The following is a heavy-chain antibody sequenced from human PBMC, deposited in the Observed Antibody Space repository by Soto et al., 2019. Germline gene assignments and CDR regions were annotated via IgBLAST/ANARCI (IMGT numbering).Heavy chain of an antibody. CDR1: GFTFSNFW. V-gene: IGHV3-7*05. J-gene: IGHJ4*02. CDR2: IKSDGSER. Sequence: EVQLVESGGGLVQPGGSLRLSCAASGFTFSNFWMSWVRQAPGEGLEWVASIKSDGSERSHVDAVRGRFSISRDNARNSLFLQMIRLRVDDTAVYYCARDVIWGQGSLVTVSS. CDR3: ARDVI.